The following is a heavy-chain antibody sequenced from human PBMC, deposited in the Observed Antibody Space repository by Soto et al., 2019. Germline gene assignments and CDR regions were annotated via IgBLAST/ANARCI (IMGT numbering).Heavy chain of an antibody. CDR2: ISGGGGST. V-gene: IGHV3-23*01. J-gene: IGHJ6*02. Sequence: EVQLLESGGGLVQPGGSLRLSCAASGFTFSSYAINWVRQAPGKGLEWVSAISGGGGSTYYADSVKGRFTISRDNSKNTLYLQMNSLRAEDTAVYYCAMAHVDSSMDYYYYYGMDVWGQGTTVTVSS. CDR3: AMAHVDSSMDYYYYYGMDV. D-gene: IGHD5-12*01. CDR1: GFTFSSYA.